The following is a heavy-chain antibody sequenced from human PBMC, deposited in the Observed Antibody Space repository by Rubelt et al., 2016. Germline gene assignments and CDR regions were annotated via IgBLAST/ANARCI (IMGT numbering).Heavy chain of an antibody. D-gene: IGHD5-12*01. CDR3: SGLMGYSTIDY. Sequence: EVQLVQSGAEVKKPGESLKISCKGSGSRFTNYWIGWVRQMPGKGLEWMGIIHPGDSATRYSPSFHGQVTSSADKSINTACLQWSSLKASDTAICYCSGLMGYSTIDYWGQGTLVTVSS. CDR1: GSRFTNYW. J-gene: IGHJ4*02. V-gene: IGHV5-51*01. CDR2: IHPGDSAT.